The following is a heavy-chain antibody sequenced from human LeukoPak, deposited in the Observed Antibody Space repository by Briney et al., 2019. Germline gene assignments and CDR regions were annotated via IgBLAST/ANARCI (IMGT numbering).Heavy chain of an antibody. J-gene: IGHJ4*02. CDR1: GFTFSTYS. CDR3: AGCQSSCYYTK. CDR2: ISTSPGVI. D-gene: IGHD3-22*01. Sequence: GGSLRLSCTASGFTFSTYSMNWVRQAPGKGLEWVSYISTSPGVIHYADSVKGRFTISRDNAKNSLYLQMNCLRDEDTAVYYCAGCQSSCYYTKWGQGTLVTVSS. V-gene: IGHV3-48*02.